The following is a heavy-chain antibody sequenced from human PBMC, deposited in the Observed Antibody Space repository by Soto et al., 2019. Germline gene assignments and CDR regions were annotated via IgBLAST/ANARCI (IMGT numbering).Heavy chain of an antibody. J-gene: IGHJ5*02. CDR2: NSGSGGST. Sequence: GGSLRLSCAASGFTFSSYAMSWVRQAPGKGLEWVSANSGSGGSTYYADSVKGRFTISRDNSKNTLYLQMNSLRAEDTAVYYCANNYAPWFDPWGQGTLVTVSS. CDR3: ANNYAPWFDP. CDR1: GFTFSSYA. V-gene: IGHV3-23*01. D-gene: IGHD4-4*01.